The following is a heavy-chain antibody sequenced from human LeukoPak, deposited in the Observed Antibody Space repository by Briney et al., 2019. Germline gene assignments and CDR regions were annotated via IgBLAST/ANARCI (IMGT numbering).Heavy chain of an antibody. V-gene: IGHV4-59*12. D-gene: IGHD6-13*01. CDR2: IYYSGST. CDR1: GGSISSYH. CDR3: ARRGSWTYYYAMDV. J-gene: IGHJ6*02. Sequence: SETLSLTCTVSGGSISSYHWSWIRQPPGKGLEWIGYIYYSGSTNYNPSLKGRVTVSVDTSKNQFSLRLTSVTAADTAVYYCARRGSWTYYYAMDVWGQGTTVTVSS.